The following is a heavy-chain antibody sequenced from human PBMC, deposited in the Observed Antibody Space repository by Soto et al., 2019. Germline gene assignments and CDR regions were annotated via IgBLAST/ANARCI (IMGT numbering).Heavy chain of an antibody. D-gene: IGHD3-22*01. J-gene: IGHJ4*02. Sequence: ASVKVSCKASGYTFTSYAMHWVRQAPGQRLEWMGWINAGNGNTKYSQKFQERVTITRDMSTSTAYMELSSLRSEDTAVYYCAAVLYDSSGYYIDYWGQGTLVTVSS. CDR2: INAGNGNT. CDR1: GYTFTSYA. V-gene: IGHV1-3*01. CDR3: AAVLYDSSGYYIDY.